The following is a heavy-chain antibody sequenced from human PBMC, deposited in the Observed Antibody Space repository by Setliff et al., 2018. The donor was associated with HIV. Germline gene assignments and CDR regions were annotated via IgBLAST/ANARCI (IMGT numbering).Heavy chain of an antibody. CDR1: GFTFSNYV. Sequence: QTGGSLRLSCAGSGFTFSNYVMNWVRQAPGKGLEWVANIKEDGSEKYYVDSVRGRFTISRDNAKNSLYLQMNSLRAEDTAVYYCARDLSPGITAPLDYWGQGTLVTVSS. CDR3: ARDLSPGITAPLDY. V-gene: IGHV3-7*01. D-gene: IGHD6-25*01. CDR2: IKEDGSEK. J-gene: IGHJ4*02.